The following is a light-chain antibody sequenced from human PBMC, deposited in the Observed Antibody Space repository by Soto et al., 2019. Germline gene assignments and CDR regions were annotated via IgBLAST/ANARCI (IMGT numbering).Light chain of an antibody. Sequence: QSVMTQPPSVSAAPGQRVTISCSGSSFNIGGNSVSWYQQLPGTAPKLLIYDDDKRPSGIPDRFSGSKSGTSATLGITGFQTGDEADHYCGSWDSSLSAYVFGTGTKLTVL. V-gene: IGLV1-51*01. CDR1: SFNIGGNS. CDR3: GSWDSSLSAYV. CDR2: DDD. J-gene: IGLJ1*01.